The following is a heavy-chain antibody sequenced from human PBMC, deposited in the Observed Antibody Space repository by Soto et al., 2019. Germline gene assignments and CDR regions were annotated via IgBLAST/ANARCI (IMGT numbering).Heavy chain of an antibody. Sequence: GASVKVSCKASGGTFSSYAISWVRQAPGQGLEWMGGIIPIFGTANYAQKFQGRVTITADESTSTAYMELSSLRSEDTAVYYCARDPGWSGYYSDYCYYYGMDVWGQGTTVTVSS. CDR3: ARDPGWSGYYSDYCYYYGMDV. CDR1: GGTFSSYA. V-gene: IGHV1-69*13. CDR2: IIPIFGTA. J-gene: IGHJ6*02. D-gene: IGHD3-3*01.